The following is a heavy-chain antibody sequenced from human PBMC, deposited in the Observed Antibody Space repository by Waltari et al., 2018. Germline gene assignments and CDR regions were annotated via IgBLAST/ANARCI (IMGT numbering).Heavy chain of an antibody. J-gene: IGHJ4*02. Sequence: AMHWVRQAPGKGLEWVAVISYDGSNKYYVDSVKGRFTISRDNSKNTLYLQMNSLRAEDTAVYYCAREDTAIPLFDYWGQGTLVTVSS. CDR3: AREDTAIPLFDY. CDR2: ISYDGSNK. D-gene: IGHD5-18*01. V-gene: IGHV3-30*04. CDR1: A.